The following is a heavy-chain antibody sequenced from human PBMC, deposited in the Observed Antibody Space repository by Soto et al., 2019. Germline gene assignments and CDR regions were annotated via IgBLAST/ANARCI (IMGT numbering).Heavy chain of an antibody. Sequence: SETLSLTCTVSGGSVSSGSYYWSWIRQPPGKGLEWIGEISQSGNTNYSPSLKSRVSISIDTSMKQFSLNLASVSAADTAVYYCARAPKVSGSSQTRPDFWGQGTLVTVSS. CDR1: GGSVSSGSYY. CDR2: ISQSGNT. CDR3: ARAPKVSGSSQTRPDF. J-gene: IGHJ4*02. V-gene: IGHV4-61*01. D-gene: IGHD6-6*01.